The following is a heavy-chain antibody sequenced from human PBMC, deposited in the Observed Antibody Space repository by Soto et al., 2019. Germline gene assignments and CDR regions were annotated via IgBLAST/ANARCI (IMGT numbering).Heavy chain of an antibody. CDR1: GFTFSDYF. D-gene: IGHD6-6*01. Sequence: VHLVDSGGGLVKRGGSLRLSCAASGFTFSDYFMTWIRQAPGKGLEWVSYIGSRGSPIYYEDSVKGRFTISRDNAKDSLYLHMNSLRVEDTAVYYCARVSSSSLFDYWGQGTLVTVSS. CDR2: IGSRGSPI. V-gene: IGHV3-11*01. J-gene: IGHJ4*02. CDR3: ARVSSSSLFDY.